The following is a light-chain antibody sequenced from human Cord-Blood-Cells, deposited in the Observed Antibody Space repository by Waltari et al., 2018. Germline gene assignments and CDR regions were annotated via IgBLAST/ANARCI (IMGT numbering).Light chain of an antibody. CDR2: AAS. V-gene: IGKV1-12*01. CDR1: QCIRSW. J-gene: IGKJ4*01. Sequence: DIQMTQSPSSVSVSVGDRVTITWRASQCIRSWLAWYQQKPGKAPKLLIYAASSLQSGVPSRVSGSVSGTDVTLTISSLQPEDFATYYCQQANSFPLTFGGGTKVEIK. CDR3: QQANSFPLT.